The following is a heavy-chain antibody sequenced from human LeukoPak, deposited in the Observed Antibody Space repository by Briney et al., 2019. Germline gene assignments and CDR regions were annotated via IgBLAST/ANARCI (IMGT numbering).Heavy chain of an antibody. CDR3: ARGPHTGVNYYDSSGYYY. CDR1: GGSFSGYY. Sequence: SETLSLTCAVYGGSFSGYYWSWTRQPPGKGLEWIGEINHSGSTNYNPSLKSRVTISVDTSKNQFSLKLSSVTAADTAVYYCARGPHTGVNYYDSSGYYYWGPGTLVSVSS. CDR2: INHSGST. D-gene: IGHD3-22*01. J-gene: IGHJ4*02. V-gene: IGHV4-34*01.